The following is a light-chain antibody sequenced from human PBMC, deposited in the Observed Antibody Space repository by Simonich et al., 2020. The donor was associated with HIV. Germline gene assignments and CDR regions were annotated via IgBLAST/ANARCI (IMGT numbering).Light chain of an antibody. CDR2: AVS. J-gene: IGLJ3*02. CDR3: SSYTSSSTWV. V-gene: IGLV2-14*03. Sequence: QSALTQPASVSGSPGQSITISCTGTSSDVGGYNYVSWYQQHPGKPPKLMIYAVSNRPSGVSNRFSGSKSGNTASLTISGLQAEDEADYYCSSYTSSSTWVFGGGTKLTVL. CDR1: SSDVGGYNY.